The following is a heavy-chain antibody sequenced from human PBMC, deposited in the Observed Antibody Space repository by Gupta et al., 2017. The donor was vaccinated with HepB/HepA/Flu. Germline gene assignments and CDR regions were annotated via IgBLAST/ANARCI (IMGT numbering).Heavy chain of an antibody. CDR2: VFYSGRT. J-gene: IGHJ2*01. Sequence: QVQLQESGPGLVKTSETLSLTCTVSGVSMSSSPAFWAWIRQPPGKGLEWIVSVFYSGRTHYNPSRKSRVTISVDSSKNQFSLSLRSMTAADRALYYCARHQAGWYFDLWGRATKVTVST. CDR1: GVSMSSSPAF. CDR3: ARHQAGWYFDL. D-gene: IGHD6-19*01. V-gene: IGHV4-39*01.